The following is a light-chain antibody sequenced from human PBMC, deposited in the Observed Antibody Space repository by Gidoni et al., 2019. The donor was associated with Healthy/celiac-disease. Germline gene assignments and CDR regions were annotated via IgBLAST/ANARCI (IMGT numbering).Light chain of an antibody. Sequence: SSELPQDPAVSVALGQTVRITCQGDSLRSYYASWYQQKPGQAPVLVIYGKNNRPSGLPDRFAGSSSGNTASLTITGAQAEDEADYYCNSRDSSGNHVFGTGTKVTGL. J-gene: IGLJ1*01. CDR2: GKN. CDR1: SLRSYY. V-gene: IGLV3-19*01. CDR3: NSRDSSGNHV.